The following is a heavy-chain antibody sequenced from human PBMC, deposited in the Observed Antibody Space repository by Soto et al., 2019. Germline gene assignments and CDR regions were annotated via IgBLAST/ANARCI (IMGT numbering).Heavy chain of an antibody. J-gene: IGHJ3*02. CDR1: GFTFSNAW. CDR3: TTETYSGSYYGDAFDI. V-gene: IGHV3-15*07. Sequence: EVQLVESGGGLVKPGGSLRLSCAASGFTFSNAWMNWVRQAPGKGLEWVGRIKSKTDGGTTDYAAPVKGRFTISRDDSKNTLYLQMNSLKTEDTAVDYCTTETYSGSYYGDAFDIWGQGTMVTVSS. CDR2: IKSKTDGGTT. D-gene: IGHD1-26*01.